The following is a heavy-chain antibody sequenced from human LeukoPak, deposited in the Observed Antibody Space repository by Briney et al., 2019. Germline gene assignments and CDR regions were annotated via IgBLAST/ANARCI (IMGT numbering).Heavy chain of an antibody. CDR3: ARAWYYYDSSGYYPFDY. V-gene: IGHV4-34*01. J-gene: IGHJ4*02. CDR1: GGFFCGYY. CDR2: INHSGST. Sequence: SETLSLTCAVYGGFFCGYYWSWVRQPPGRGQKWFRAINHSGSTNYTPSLKSRVTISIDTSKNQFALKLSSVTAADTAVYYCARAWYYYDSSGYYPFDYWGQGTLVTVSS. D-gene: IGHD3-22*01.